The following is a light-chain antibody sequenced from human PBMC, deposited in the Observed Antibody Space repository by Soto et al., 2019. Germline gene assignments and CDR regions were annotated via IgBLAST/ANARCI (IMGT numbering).Light chain of an antibody. V-gene: IGKV3-11*01. J-gene: IGKJ4*01. CDR2: DVS. Sequence: EIVLTQSPGTLSLSPGERATLSCRASQSVYTYLAWYQQKPGQSPRLLIYDVSNRATGVPARFSGSGSWTDFTLTINSLEPEDFAVYYCQQRSNWPLTFGAGTKVEIK. CDR3: QQRSNWPLT. CDR1: QSVYTY.